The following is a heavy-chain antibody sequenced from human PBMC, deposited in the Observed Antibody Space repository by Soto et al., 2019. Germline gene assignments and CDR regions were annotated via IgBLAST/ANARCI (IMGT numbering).Heavy chain of an antibody. CDR1: GGSISSYY. J-gene: IGHJ4*02. D-gene: IGHD6-13*01. CDR3: ARAAMGGSSWPFDY. V-gene: IGHV4-59*12. CDR2: IYYSGST. Sequence: PSETLYLTCTVSGGSISSYYWSWIRQPPGKGLEWIGYIYYSGSTNYNPSLKSRVTISVDTSKNQFSLKLSSVTAADTAVYYCARAAMGGSSWPFDYWGQGTLVTVSS.